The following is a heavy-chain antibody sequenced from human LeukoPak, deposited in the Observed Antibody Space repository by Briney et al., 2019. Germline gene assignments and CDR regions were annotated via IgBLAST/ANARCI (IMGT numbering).Heavy chain of an antibody. CDR3: ARDRVVGAIMSFYYYYGMDV. Sequence: SVKVSCKASGGTFSSYAISWVRQAPGQGLEWMGRIIPILGIANYAQKFQGRVTITADKSTSTAYMELSSLRSEDTAVYYCARDRVVGAIMSFYYYYGMDVWGRGTTVTVSS. J-gene: IGHJ6*02. CDR1: GGTFSSYA. D-gene: IGHD1-26*01. V-gene: IGHV1-69*04. CDR2: IIPILGIA.